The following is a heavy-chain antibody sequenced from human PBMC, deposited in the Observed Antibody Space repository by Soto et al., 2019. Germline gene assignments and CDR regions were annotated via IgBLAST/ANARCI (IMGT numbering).Heavy chain of an antibody. V-gene: IGHV4-31*03. J-gene: IGHJ6*02. CDR3: ARGFLEWLSHPYYGMDV. Sequence: SETLSLTCTVSGGSISSGGYYWSWIRQHPGKGLGCIGYIYYSGSAYYNPSASTFYNPSLESRVTISVDTSQNQFSLKLNSVTAADTALYYCARGFLEWLSHPYYGMDVWGQGTSVTVYS. CDR2: IYYSGSAYYNPSAST. CDR1: GGSISSGGYY. D-gene: IGHD3-3*01.